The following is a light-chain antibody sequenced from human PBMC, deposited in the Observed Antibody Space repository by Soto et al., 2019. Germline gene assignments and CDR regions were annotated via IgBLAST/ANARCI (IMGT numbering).Light chain of an antibody. Sequence: QSVLTQPASVSGSPGQSITISYTGTSSDVGGYNYVSWYQQHPGKAPKLMIYEVINRPSGVSNRFSGSKSSNTASLTISGLQAEDEADYYCGSYTSASTLVFGTGTKVTVL. CDR1: SSDVGGYNY. CDR3: GSYTSASTLV. V-gene: IGLV2-14*01. CDR2: EVI. J-gene: IGLJ1*01.